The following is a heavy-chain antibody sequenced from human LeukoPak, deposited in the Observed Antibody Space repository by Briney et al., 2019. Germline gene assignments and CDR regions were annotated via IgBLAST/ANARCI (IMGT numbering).Heavy chain of an antibody. Sequence: GGSLRLSCAASGFTLSSYWMSWVRQAPGKGLEGVANINQDASERYYVDSVKGRFTISRDNAKNSLYLQMNSLRAEDTAVYYCATPTAGTWHFDYWGQGTLVTVSS. CDR1: GFTLSSYW. CDR3: ATPTAGTWHFDY. V-gene: IGHV3-7*01. D-gene: IGHD1-1*01. J-gene: IGHJ4*02. CDR2: INQDASER.